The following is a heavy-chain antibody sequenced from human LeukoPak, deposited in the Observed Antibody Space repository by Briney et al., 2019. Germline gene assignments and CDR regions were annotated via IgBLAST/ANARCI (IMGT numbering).Heavy chain of an antibody. V-gene: IGHV3-30*18. CDR3: AKDQGIAVAGTDDAFDI. Sequence: PGGSLRLSCAASGFTFSNYGMHWVRQAPGKGLEWVAVIAYDGSNEYYAEFVKGRFTTSRDNSKNTLYLQMYSLRAEDTAVYFCAKDQGIAVAGTDDAFDIWGQGTRVTVSS. CDR1: GFTFSNYG. CDR2: IAYDGSNE. D-gene: IGHD6-19*01. J-gene: IGHJ3*02.